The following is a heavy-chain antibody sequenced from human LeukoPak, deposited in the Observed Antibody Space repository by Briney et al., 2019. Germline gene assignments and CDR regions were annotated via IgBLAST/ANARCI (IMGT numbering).Heavy chain of an antibody. D-gene: IGHD5-18*01. Sequence: GGSLRLSCAASGFTFSSYGMHWVRQAPGKGLEWVAVIWYDGSNKYYADSVKGRFTISRDNSKNTLYLQMNSLRAEDTAVYYCAAAQGGIYSSYYWGQGTLVTVSS. CDR3: AAAQGGIYSSYY. CDR1: GFTFSSYG. CDR2: IWYDGSNK. J-gene: IGHJ4*02. V-gene: IGHV3-33*01.